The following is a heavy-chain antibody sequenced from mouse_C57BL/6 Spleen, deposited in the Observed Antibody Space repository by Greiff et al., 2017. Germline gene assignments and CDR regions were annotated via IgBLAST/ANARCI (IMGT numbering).Heavy chain of an antibody. CDR2: INPSTGGT. Sequence: VQLQQSGPALVKPGASVKISCKASGYSFTGYYMNWVKQSPEKSLEWIGEINPSTGGTTYNQKFKAKATLTVDKSSSTAYMQLKSLTSEDSAVYYCARWGYDGYYDYAMDYWGQGTSVTVSS. J-gene: IGHJ4*01. CDR1: GYSFTGYY. CDR3: ARWGYDGYYDYAMDY. D-gene: IGHD2-3*01. V-gene: IGHV1-42*01.